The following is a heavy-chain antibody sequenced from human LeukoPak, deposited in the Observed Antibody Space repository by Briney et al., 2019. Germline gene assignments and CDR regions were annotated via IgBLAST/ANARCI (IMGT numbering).Heavy chain of an antibody. V-gene: IGHV4-4*07. CDR3: ARGFDQASDWWFDP. CDR1: GGSISSYY. CDR2: IYTSGST. Sequence: PSETLSLTCTVSGGSISSYYWSWIRQPAGKGLEWIGRIYTSGSTNYNPSLKSRVTMSVDTSKNQFSLELSSVTAADTAVYYCARGFDQASDWWFDPWGQGTLVTVSS. J-gene: IGHJ5*02. D-gene: IGHD3/OR15-3a*01.